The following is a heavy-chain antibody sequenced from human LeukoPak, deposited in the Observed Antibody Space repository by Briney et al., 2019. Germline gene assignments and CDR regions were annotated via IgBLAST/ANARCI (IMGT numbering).Heavy chain of an antibody. CDR1: GFTFSDYY. J-gene: IGHJ4*02. Sequence: PGGSLRLSCAASGFTFSDYYMSWIRQAPGKGLEWVSYISSSGSTIYYADSVKGRFTISRDNAKNSLYLQMNSLRAEDTAVYYCARDMGRGVPAAPFDYWGQGTLVTVSS. CDR3: ARDMGRGVPAAPFDY. V-gene: IGHV3-11*04. D-gene: IGHD2-2*01. CDR2: ISSSGSTI.